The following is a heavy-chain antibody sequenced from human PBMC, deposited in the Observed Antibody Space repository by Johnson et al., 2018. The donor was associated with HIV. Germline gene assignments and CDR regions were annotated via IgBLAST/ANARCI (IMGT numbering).Heavy chain of an antibody. J-gene: IGHJ3*01. CDR1: GFTFSDYY. Sequence: QVQLVESGGGLVKPGGSLRLSCAASGFTFSDYYMSWIRQAPGKGLEWVSAISGSGGNTYYTDSVKGRFTISRDNSKNTLYLQMNSLRAEDTAVYYCARVGASRFDAFHVWGQGTMVTVSS. CDR3: ARVGASRFDAFHV. V-gene: IGHV3-11*04. CDR2: ISGSGGNT. D-gene: IGHD3-16*01.